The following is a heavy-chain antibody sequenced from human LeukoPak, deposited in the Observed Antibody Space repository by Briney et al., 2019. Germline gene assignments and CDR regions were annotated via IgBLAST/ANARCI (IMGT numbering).Heavy chain of an antibody. D-gene: IGHD2-15*01. CDR2: MNPNSGNT. CDR1: GYTFTSYD. Sequence: GASVKVSCKASGYTFTSYDINWVRQATGQGLEWMGWMNPNSGNTGYAQKFQGRVTMTRNTSISTAYMELSSLRSEDTAVNYCARVFTKWWAYYYYGMDVWGQGTTVTVSS. CDR3: ARVFTKWWAYYYYGMDV. V-gene: IGHV1-8*01. J-gene: IGHJ6*02.